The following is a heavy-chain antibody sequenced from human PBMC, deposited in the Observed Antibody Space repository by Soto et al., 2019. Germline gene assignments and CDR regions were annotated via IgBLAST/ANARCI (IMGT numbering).Heavy chain of an antibody. D-gene: IGHD1-26*01. Sequence: EVQLVESGGGYVQPGGSLRLSCAASGFTFSHHWMHWVRQAPGKGLVWVSRFNTDGSTTTYADSVKGRFTISRDNAKNTFHLQMNSLRADDTAIYYCLGTGSNAYWGQGTLVTVSS. V-gene: IGHV3-74*01. J-gene: IGHJ4*02. CDR1: GFTFSHHW. CDR2: FNTDGSTT. CDR3: LGTGSNAY.